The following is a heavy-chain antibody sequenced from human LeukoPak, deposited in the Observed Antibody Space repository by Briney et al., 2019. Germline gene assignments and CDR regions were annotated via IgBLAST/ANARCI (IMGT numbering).Heavy chain of an antibody. Sequence: PSETLSLTCAVSGGSISSSNWWSWVRQPPGKGLEWIGEIYHSGSTNYNPSLKSRVTISVDKSKNQFSLKLASVTAADTAIYYCAKGAGGFSYYNWFDPWGQGTLVTVSS. CDR2: IYHSGST. CDR3: AKGAGGFSYYNWFDP. V-gene: IGHV4-4*02. CDR1: GGSISSSNW. D-gene: IGHD5-18*01. J-gene: IGHJ5*02.